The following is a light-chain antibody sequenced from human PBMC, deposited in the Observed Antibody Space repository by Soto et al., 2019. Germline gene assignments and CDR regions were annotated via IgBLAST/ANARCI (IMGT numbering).Light chain of an antibody. V-gene: IGKV1-39*01. J-gene: IGKJ4*01. CDR1: QSISSY. CDR3: QQRYSTPPT. Sequence: DIQMTQSPSSLSASVGDRVTITCRASQSISSYLNWYQQKPGKAPKLLIYAASSLQSGVQSRFSGSESGTDITLTISSLQPEDFATYYCQQRYSTPPTFGGGTKVEIK. CDR2: AAS.